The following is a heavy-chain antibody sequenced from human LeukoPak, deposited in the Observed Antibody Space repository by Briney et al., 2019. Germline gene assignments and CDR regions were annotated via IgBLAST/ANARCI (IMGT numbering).Heavy chain of an antibody. CDR2: INPNNGGT. CDR1: GYTFTGYY. V-gene: IGHV1-2*02. J-gene: IGHJ5*02. D-gene: IGHD3-10*01. CDR3: ARSRMVRGVMSWFAP. Sequence: ASVKVSCKASGYTFTGYYMHWVRQAPGQGLEWMGWINPNNGGTNYAQNFQGRVTMTRDTSISTAYMEMSRLRSDDTAVSDCARSRMVRGVMSWFAPWGQGTLVTVSS.